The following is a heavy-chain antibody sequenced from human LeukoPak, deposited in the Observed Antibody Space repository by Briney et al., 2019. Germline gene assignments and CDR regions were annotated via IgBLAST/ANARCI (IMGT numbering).Heavy chain of an antibody. CDR1: GFTFDDYA. CDR2: ISWNSGNI. D-gene: IGHD6-19*01. Sequence: QPGGSLRLSCAASGFTFDDYAMHWVRQAPGKGLEWVSGISWNSGNIGYADSVKGRFTISSDNAGNSLYLQMNSLRAEDTALYYRAKGRGWYSPDYWGQGTLVTVSS. CDR3: AKGRGWYSPDY. V-gene: IGHV3-9*01. J-gene: IGHJ4*02.